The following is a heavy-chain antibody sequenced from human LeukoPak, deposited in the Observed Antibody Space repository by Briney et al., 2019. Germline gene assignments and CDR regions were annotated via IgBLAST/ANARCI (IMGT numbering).Heavy chain of an antibody. V-gene: IGHV4-4*02. J-gene: IGHJ6*03. CDR1: GGSISSSNW. Sequence: SGTLSLTCAVSGGSISSSNWWSWVRQPPGKGLEGMGEIYHSGITNYNPSLKSRVTISVDTSKNQFSLKLSSVTDADTAVYYCERNKDYYYSYLDVWGKGTTVTISS. CDR3: ERNKDYYYSYLDV. CDR2: IYHSGIT.